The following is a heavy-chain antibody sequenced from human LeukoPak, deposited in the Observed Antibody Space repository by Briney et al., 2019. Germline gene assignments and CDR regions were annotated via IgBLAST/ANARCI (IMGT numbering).Heavy chain of an antibody. CDR3: ASPGNHYDPNGYYPFED. J-gene: IGHJ4*02. D-gene: IGHD3-22*01. CDR2: MNPNSGIT. CDR1: GYTFTSYD. Sequence: GASVKVSCKASGYTFTSYDINWVRQATGQGLEWMGWMNPNSGITGYAQKFQGRVTMTRDTSINTAYMELSGLRSEDTAVYYCASPGNHYDPNGYYPFEDWGQGTLVTVSS. V-gene: IGHV1-8*01.